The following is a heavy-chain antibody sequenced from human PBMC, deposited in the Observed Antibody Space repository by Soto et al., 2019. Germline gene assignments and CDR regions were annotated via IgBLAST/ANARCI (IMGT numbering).Heavy chain of an antibody. V-gene: IGHV3-23*01. Sequence: GESLKISCAASGFTFSSYAMSWVRQAPGKGLEWVSAISGSGGSTYYADSVKGRFTISRDNSKNTLYLQMNSLRAEDTAVYYCAKSRVTGDNYYYGMDVWGQGTTVTVSS. J-gene: IGHJ6*02. D-gene: IGHD7-27*01. CDR3: AKSRVTGDNYYYGMDV. CDR2: ISGSGGST. CDR1: GFTFSSYA.